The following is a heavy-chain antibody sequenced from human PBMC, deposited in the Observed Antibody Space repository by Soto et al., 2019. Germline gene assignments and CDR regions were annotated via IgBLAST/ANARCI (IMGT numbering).Heavy chain of an antibody. CDR2: IYSGGST. CDR1: GFTVSSNY. Sequence: GGSLRLSCAASGFTVSSNYMSWVRQAPGKGLEWVSVIYSGGSTYYADSVKGRFTISRHNSKNTLYLQMNSLRAEDTAVYYCARGNDDCSSTSCYRAFDIWGQGTMVTVSS. J-gene: IGHJ3*02. V-gene: IGHV3-53*04. D-gene: IGHD2-2*01. CDR3: ARGNDDCSSTSCYRAFDI.